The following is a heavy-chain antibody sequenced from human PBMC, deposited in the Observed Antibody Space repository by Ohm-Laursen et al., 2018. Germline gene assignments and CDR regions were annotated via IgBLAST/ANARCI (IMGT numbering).Heavy chain of an antibody. CDR2: IGSSGTST. V-gene: IGHV3-23*01. J-gene: IGHJ6*02. D-gene: IGHD3-3*01. CDR1: GFTFSSNA. Sequence: SLRLSCAASGFTFSSNAMSWVRQAPGKGLEWVSAIGSSGTSTYYADSVKGRFPISRDNSKNTLYLQMNSLRAEDTAVYYCAKDVLRFLEWLLGHGMDVWGQGTTVTVSS. CDR3: AKDVLRFLEWLLGHGMDV.